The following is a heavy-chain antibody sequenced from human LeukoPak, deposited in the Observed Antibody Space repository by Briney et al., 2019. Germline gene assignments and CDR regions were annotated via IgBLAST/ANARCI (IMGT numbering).Heavy chain of an antibody. CDR2: IYYSGST. V-gene: IGHV4-59*01. J-gene: IGHJ6*03. CDR3: ARSPQTYYYYYYYMDV. Sequence: SETLSLTCTVSGGSISSYYWSWIRQPPGKGLEWIGYIYYSGSTNYNPSLKSRVTISVDTSKNQFSLKLSSVTAADTAVYYCARSPQTYYYYYYYMDVWGKGTTVTISS. CDR1: GGSISSYY.